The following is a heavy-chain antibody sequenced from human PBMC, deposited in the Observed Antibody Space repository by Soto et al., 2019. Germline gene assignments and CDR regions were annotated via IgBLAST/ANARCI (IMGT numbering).Heavy chain of an antibody. D-gene: IGHD1-1*01. V-gene: IGHV3-23*01. CDR1: GFTFSSYA. CDR3: AKDRERLFDS. Sequence: EVQLLESGGGLVQPGGSLRLSCAASGFTFSSYAMSWVRQAPGKGLEWVAAISGSGGSTYYADSVKGRFTISRDESKNALYLQMSSLRAEDLAVYYCAKDRERLFDSSGQGTLVTVSS. J-gene: IGHJ5*01. CDR2: ISGSGGST.